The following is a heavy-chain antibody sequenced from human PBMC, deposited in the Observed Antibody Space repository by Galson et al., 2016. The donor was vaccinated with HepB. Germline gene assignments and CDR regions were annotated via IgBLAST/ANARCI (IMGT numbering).Heavy chain of an antibody. D-gene: IGHD1/OR15-1a*01. CDR2: LKSDGRST. V-gene: IGHV3-74*01. CDR1: GFTFSSHW. J-gene: IGHJ4*02. Sequence: SLRLSCAASGFTFSSHWMHWVRQAPGKGLVCVSRLKSDGRSTYYADSVKGRFTISRDNAKNTLYLQMNSLGAEDTAVYYCRVGTAGIDNWGQGTLVTVSS. CDR3: RVGTAGIDN.